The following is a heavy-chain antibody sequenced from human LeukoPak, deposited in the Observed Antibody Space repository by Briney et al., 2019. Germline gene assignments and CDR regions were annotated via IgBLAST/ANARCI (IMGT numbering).Heavy chain of an antibody. V-gene: IGHV3-23*01. J-gene: IGHJ5*02. CDR1: GFTDG. CDR3: ASHFGSGSNNLLDP. Sequence: GGSLRLSCAASGFTDGMSWVRQAPGKGLEWVSAISGSGDNTFYSDSVKGRVTISRDNSKNTLYLPMNSLRAEDTAVYYCASHFGSGSNNLLDPWGQGTLVTVSS. CDR2: ISGSGDNT. D-gene: IGHD3-10*01.